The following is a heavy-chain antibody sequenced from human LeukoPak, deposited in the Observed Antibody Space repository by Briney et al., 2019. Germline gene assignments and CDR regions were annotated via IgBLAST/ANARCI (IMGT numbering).Heavy chain of an antibody. D-gene: IGHD3-10*01. CDR1: GFTFDDYA. CDR2: ISWNSGSI. J-gene: IGHJ4*02. CDR3: AKVGRVGELSYFDY. V-gene: IGHV3-9*01. Sequence: GGSLRLSCAASGFTFDDYAMHWVRQAPGKGLEWVSGISWNSGSIGYADSVKGRFTISRDNAKNSLYLQMNSLRAEDTASYYCAKVGRVGELSYFDYWGQGTLVTVSS.